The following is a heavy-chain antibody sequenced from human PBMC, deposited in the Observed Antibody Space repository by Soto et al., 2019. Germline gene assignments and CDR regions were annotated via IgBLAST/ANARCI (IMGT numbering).Heavy chain of an antibody. CDR2: IYYSGST. CDR1: GGSISGANYY. CDR3: ARDDGSRTHWIFDY. D-gene: IGHD3-10*01. J-gene: IGHJ4*02. V-gene: IGHV4-31*11. Sequence: QVQLQESGPGLVKPSQTLSLTCAVSGGSISGANYYWSWVRQHPGKGLEWIGNIYYSGSTEYNPSLKSRVTISLDASKDRFSLELRSVTAADTAVYYCARDDGSRTHWIFDYWGQGTLVTVSS.